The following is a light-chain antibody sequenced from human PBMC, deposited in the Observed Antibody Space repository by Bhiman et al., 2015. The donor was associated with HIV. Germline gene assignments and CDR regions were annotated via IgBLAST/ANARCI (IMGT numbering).Light chain of an antibody. CDR1: SSNIGNNY. CDR2: DNN. CDR3: GTWDGSLSAGV. V-gene: IGLV1-51*01. Sequence: QSVLTQPPSVSAAPGQKLTISCSGSSSNIGNNYVSWYQQLPGTAPKLLIYDNNKRPSGIPDRFSGSKSGTSATLGITGLQTGDEADYYCGTWDGSLSAGVFGGGTKLTVL. J-gene: IGLJ3*02.